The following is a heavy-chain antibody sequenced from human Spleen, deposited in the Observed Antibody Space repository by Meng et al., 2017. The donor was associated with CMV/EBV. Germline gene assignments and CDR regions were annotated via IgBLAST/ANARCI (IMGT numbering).Heavy chain of an antibody. V-gene: IGHV3-23*01. J-gene: IGHJ4*02. CDR1: GFTFRTHP. Sequence: GGSLRLSCAVSGFTFRTHPMSWVRQAPGKGLDWVSGITSGGTTYYADSVRGRFTISRDNSKNTLYLQLNSLRAEDTAVYYCAKDPAARPGFWGQGTLVTVSS. CDR2: ITSGGTT. CDR3: AKDPAARPGF. D-gene: IGHD6-6*01.